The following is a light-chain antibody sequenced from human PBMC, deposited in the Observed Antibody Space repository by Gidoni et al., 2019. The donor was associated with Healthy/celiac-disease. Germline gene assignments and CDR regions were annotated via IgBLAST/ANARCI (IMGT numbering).Light chain of an antibody. CDR2: DVS. Sequence: QSALTQPRSVSGSPGQSVTISCTGTSSDGGGYNYVSWDQQHPGKAPKLMIYDVSKRPSGVPDRFSGSKSGNTASLTISGLQAEDEPDYYCCSYAGSYTWVFGGGTKLTVL. CDR1: SSDGGGYNY. J-gene: IGLJ3*02. V-gene: IGLV2-11*01. CDR3: CSYAGSYTWV.